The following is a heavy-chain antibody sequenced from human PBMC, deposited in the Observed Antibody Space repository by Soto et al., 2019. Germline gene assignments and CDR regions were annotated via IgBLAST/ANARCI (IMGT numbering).Heavy chain of an antibody. V-gene: IGHV1-69*13. D-gene: IGHD3-16*02. CDR1: GGTFSSYA. J-gene: IGHJ3*02. Sequence: ASVKVSCKASGGTFSSYAISWVRQAPGQGLEWMGGIIPIFGTANYAQKFQGRVTITADESTSTAYMELSSLRSEDTAVYYCARVPGSLYDYAWGRYRTRHAFDIWGQGTMVTVSS. CDR2: IIPIFGTA. CDR3: ARVPGSLYDYAWGRYRTRHAFDI.